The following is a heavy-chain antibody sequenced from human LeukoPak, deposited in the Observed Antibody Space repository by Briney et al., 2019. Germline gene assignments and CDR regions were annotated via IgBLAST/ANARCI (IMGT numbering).Heavy chain of an antibody. CDR2: IYYSGST. D-gene: IGHD3-10*01. J-gene: IGHJ4*02. CDR1: GGSISSSSYY. CDR3: ARDTRVQTMVRGVAPIKYYFDY. V-gene: IGHV4-39*07. Sequence: PSETLSLTCTVSGGSISSSSYYWGWIRQPPGKGLEWIESIYYSGSTYYSPSLKSRVTISVDTPKNQFSLKLSSVAAADTAVYYCARDTRVQTMVRGVAPIKYYFDYWGQGTLVTVSS.